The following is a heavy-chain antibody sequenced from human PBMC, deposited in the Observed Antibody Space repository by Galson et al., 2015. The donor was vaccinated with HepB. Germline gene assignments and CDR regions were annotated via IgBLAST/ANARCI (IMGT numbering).Heavy chain of an antibody. CDR1: GFTFSSYA. CDR2: ISSNGGST. CDR3: ARGPKGNYDFWSGYYRGDYYYYMDV. D-gene: IGHD3-3*01. J-gene: IGHJ6*03. V-gene: IGHV3-64*02. Sequence: SLRLSCAASGFTFSSYAMHWVRQAPGKGLEYVSAISSNGGSTYYADSVKGRFTISRDNSKNTLYLQMGSLRAEDMAVYYCARGPKGNYDFWSGYYRGDYYYYMDVWGKGTTVTVSS.